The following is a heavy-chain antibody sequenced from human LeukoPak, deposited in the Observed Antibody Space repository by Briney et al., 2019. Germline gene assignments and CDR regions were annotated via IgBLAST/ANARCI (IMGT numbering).Heavy chain of an antibody. CDR3: AKDRRTIAATGTFF. CDR2: ISGSGYST. V-gene: IGHV3-23*01. Sequence: GGSLRLSCAASGFTFSSYAMSWVRQAPGKGLQWVSGISGSGYSTSYADSVKGRFTISRDNSENMLFLQMSSLRAEDTAIYFCAKDRRTIAATGTFFWGQGTLVTVSS. J-gene: IGHJ4*02. D-gene: IGHD6-13*01. CDR1: GFTFSSYA.